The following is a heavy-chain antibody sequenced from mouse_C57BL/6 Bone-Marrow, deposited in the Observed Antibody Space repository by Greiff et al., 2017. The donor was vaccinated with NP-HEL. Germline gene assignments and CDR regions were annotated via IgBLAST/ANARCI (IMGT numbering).Heavy chain of an antibody. V-gene: IGHV1-69*01. J-gene: IGHJ1*03. Sequence: QVQLKESGAELVMPGASVKLSCKASGYTFTSYWMHWVKQRPGQGLEWIGEIDPSDSYTNYNQKFKGKSTLTVDKSSSTAYMQLSSLTSEDSAVYYCAQGNGYWYFDVWGTGTTVTVSS. CDR3: AQGNGYWYFDV. D-gene: IGHD2-1*01. CDR1: GYTFTSYW. CDR2: IDPSDSYT.